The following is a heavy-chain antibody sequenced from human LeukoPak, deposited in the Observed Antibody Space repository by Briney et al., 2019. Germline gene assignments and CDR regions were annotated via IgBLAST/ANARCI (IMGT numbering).Heavy chain of an antibody. Sequence: GGSLRLSCAASGFTFSSYWMHWVRQAPGKGLVWVSRIKSDGSTKYADSVKGRSTISRDNAKNTVSLQMNSLRAEGTGVYDSARAPSEIGGYYPEYFRHWGQGTLVTVSS. J-gene: IGHJ1*01. D-gene: IGHD3-22*01. CDR2: IKSDGST. CDR1: GFTFSSYW. CDR3: ARAPSEIGGYYPEYFRH. V-gene: IGHV3-74*01.